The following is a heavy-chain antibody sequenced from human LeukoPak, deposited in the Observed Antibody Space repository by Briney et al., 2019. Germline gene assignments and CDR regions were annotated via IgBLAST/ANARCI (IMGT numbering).Heavy chain of an antibody. Sequence: GGSLRLSCAASGFTFSSYAMHRVRQAPGKGLEWVAVISYDGSNKYYADSVKGRFTISRDNSKNTLYLQMNSLRAEDTAVYYCARDHFYDSSGYQTPDYWGQGTLVTVSS. CDR2: ISYDGSNK. J-gene: IGHJ4*02. V-gene: IGHV3-30*01. CDR1: GFTFSSYA. CDR3: ARDHFYDSSGYQTPDY. D-gene: IGHD3-22*01.